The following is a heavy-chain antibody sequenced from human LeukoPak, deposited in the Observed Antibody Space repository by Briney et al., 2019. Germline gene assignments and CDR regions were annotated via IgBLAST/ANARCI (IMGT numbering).Heavy chain of an antibody. CDR1: GYSISSGYY. V-gene: IGHV4-38-2*02. J-gene: IGHJ4*02. CDR2: IYHSGST. Sequence: SETLSLTCTVSGYSISSGYYWGWIRQPPGKGLEWIGSIYHSGSTYYNPSLKRRVTISVDTSKNQFSLKLSSVTAADTAVYYCARGYYFDYWGQGTLVTVSS. CDR3: ARGYYFDY.